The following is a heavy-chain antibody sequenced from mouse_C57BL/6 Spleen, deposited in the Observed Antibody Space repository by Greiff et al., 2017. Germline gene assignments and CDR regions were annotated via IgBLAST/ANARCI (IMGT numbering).Heavy chain of an antibody. V-gene: IGHV6-3*01. Sequence: EVKLVESGGGLVQPGGSMKLSCVASGFTFSNYWMNWVRQSPEKGLEWVAQIRLKSDNYATHYAESVKGRFTISRDDSKSSVYLQMNNLRAEDTGIYYCTERAAQAPWFAYWGQGTLVTVSA. J-gene: IGHJ3*01. CDR1: GFTFSNYW. CDR3: TERAAQAPWFAY. D-gene: IGHD3-2*02. CDR2: IRLKSDNYAT.